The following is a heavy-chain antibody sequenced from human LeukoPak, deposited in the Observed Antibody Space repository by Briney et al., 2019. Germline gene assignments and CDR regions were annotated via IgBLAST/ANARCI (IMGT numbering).Heavy chain of an antibody. CDR2: INSVGGTT. D-gene: IGHD5-24*01. CDR1: GFTFNTYG. V-gene: IGHV3-43*02. Sequence: GGSLRLSCAASGFTFNTYGMNWFRQAPGRGLEWISYINSVGGTTFYADSVKGRFTISRDNSKNSLYLQMNSLRTEDTALYYCAKGGDGYNYQNYFDYWGQGTLVTVSS. CDR3: AKGGDGYNYQNYFDY. J-gene: IGHJ4*02.